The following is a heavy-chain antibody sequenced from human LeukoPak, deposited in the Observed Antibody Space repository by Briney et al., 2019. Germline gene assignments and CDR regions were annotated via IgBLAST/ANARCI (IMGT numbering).Heavy chain of an antibody. D-gene: IGHD2-15*01. Sequence: AASVKVSCKSSGYTFTNFGISWVRQAPGQGLGWMGWTSAYNGNTNYAQNLRGRVAMIIDRSTSTVYMELRSLRSDDTAVYYCARDATDAAYTPMNDYWGQGTLVTVSS. CDR2: TSAYNGNT. V-gene: IGHV1-18*01. CDR3: ARDATDAAYTPMNDY. J-gene: IGHJ4*02. CDR1: GYTFTNFG.